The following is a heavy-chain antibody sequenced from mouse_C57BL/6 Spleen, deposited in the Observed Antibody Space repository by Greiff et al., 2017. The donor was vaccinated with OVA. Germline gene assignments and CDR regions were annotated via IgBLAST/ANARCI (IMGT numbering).Heavy chain of an antibody. Sequence: EVMLVESGGGLVKPGGSLKLSCAASGFTFSSYAMSWVRQTPEKRLEWVATISDGGSYTYYPDNVKGRFTISRDNAKNNLYLQMSHLKSEDTAMYYCARGGNYVGWYFDVWGTGTTVTVSS. CDR3: ARGGNYVGWYFDV. CDR2: ISDGGSYT. CDR1: GFTFSSYA. V-gene: IGHV5-4*03. D-gene: IGHD2-1*01. J-gene: IGHJ1*03.